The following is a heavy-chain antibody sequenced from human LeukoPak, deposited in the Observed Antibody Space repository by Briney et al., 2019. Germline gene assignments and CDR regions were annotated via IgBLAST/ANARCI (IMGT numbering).Heavy chain of an antibody. D-gene: IGHD6-6*01. CDR3: ASGRGIENSSPLDY. CDR1: GFTFRNYA. CDR2: ISGSGGST. Sequence: PGGSLTLSCAASGFTFRNYAMSWVRQPPPKGMEGVSTISGSGGSTYYADSVKGRFTISRDNSKNTLYLQMNSLRDEDTAVYYCASGRGIENSSPLDYWGQGTLVTVSS. V-gene: IGHV3-23*01. J-gene: IGHJ4*02.